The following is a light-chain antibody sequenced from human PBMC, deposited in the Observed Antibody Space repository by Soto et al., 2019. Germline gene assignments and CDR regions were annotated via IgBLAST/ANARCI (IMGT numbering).Light chain of an antibody. J-gene: IGLJ1*01. CDR3: CSYAGSYTWV. CDR1: SSDVGGYNY. Sequence: QSALTQPRSVSGSPGQSVTTSCTGTSSDVGGYNYVSWYQQHQGKAPKLMIYDVSKRPSGVPDRFSGSKSGNTASLTISGLQSEDEADYYCCSYAGSYTWVFGTGTKVTVL. CDR2: DVS. V-gene: IGLV2-11*01.